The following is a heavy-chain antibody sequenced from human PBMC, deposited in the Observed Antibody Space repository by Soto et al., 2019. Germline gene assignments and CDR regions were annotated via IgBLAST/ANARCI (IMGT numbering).Heavy chain of an antibody. D-gene: IGHD6-19*01. CDR2: IYQSGVT. V-gene: IGHV4-30-2*01. CDR3: AGMPYTSGLRFDP. Sequence: SETLSLTCNMSGDSYSISTYSWSWIRQPPGKALQRIGFIYQSGVTSYNPSLASRVSISLDRSNNQCSLKLKSVTAADTAVYFCAGMPYTSGLRFDPWGPGTLVTVSS. J-gene: IGHJ5*02. CDR1: GDSYSISTYS.